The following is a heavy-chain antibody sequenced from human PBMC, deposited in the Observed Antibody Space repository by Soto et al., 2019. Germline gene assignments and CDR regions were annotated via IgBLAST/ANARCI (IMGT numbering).Heavy chain of an antibody. D-gene: IGHD6-6*01. CDR1: GFTFSSYG. CDR3: AKSQARGSSSRNTCYYYGMDV. J-gene: IGHJ6*02. V-gene: IGHV3-30*18. Sequence: GGSLRLSCAASGFTFSSYGMHWVRQAPGKGLEWVAVISYDGSNKYYADSVKGRFTISRDNSKNTLYLQMNSLRAEDTAVYHCAKSQARGSSSRNTCYYYGMDVWGQGTTVTVSS. CDR2: ISYDGSNK.